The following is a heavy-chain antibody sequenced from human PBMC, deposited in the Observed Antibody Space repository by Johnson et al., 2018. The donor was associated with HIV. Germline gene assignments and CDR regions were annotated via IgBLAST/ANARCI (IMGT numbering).Heavy chain of an antibody. V-gene: IGHV3-30-3*01. Sequence: QVQLVESGGGLVQPGGSVRLSCAASGFTFSNYAMHWVRQAPGKGLEWVAAMSFDGTNKYYADSVRGRFTISRDNSKNTLYLQMNSLRAEDTAVYYCAKETAYYYGSGSYYIDAFDIWGQGTMVTVSS. CDR2: MSFDGTNK. CDR3: AKETAYYYGSGSYYIDAFDI. J-gene: IGHJ3*02. D-gene: IGHD3-10*01. CDR1: GFTFSNYA.